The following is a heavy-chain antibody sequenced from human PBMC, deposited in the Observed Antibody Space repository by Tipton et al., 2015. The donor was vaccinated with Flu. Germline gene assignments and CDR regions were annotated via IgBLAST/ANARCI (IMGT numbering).Heavy chain of an antibody. V-gene: IGHV4-31*03. D-gene: IGHD3-9*01. Sequence: TLSLACTVSGGSIRSGGYYWTWIRQHPGKGLEWIGYIYYTGSTYYNPSLRSRVTISVDTSKNQFSLKLRSVTAADTAVYYCAREGQNGHYDILTGYYLAYFDYWGQGTLVTVSS. J-gene: IGHJ4*02. CDR2: IYYTGST. CDR1: GGSIRSGGYY. CDR3: AREGQNGHYDILTGYYLAYFDY.